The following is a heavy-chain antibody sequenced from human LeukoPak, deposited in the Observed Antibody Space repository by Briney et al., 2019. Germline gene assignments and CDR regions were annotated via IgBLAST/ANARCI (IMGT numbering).Heavy chain of an antibody. CDR2: IYYSEST. CDR1: GGSISSYY. J-gene: IGHJ6*04. CDR3: ARDEGIYAGYYYGMDV. D-gene: IGHD2/OR15-2a*01. Sequence: SETLSLTCTVSGGSISSYYWSWIRQPPGKGLEWIGYIYYSESTNYNPSLKSRVTISVDTSKNQFSLKLSSVTAADTAVYYCARDEGIYAGYYYGMDVWGKGTTVTVSS. V-gene: IGHV4-59*01.